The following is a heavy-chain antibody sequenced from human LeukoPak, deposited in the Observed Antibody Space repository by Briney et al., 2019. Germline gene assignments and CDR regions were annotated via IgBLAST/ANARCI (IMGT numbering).Heavy chain of an antibody. V-gene: IGHV3-66*04. Sequence: PGGSLRLSCAASGFTVSSNYMSWVRQAPGKGLEWVSVIYSGGSTYYADSVKGRFTISRDNSKNTLYLQMNSLGAEDTAVYYCARHYYDSSGHNWFDPWGQGTLVTVSS. CDR2: IYSGGST. D-gene: IGHD3-22*01. CDR3: ARHYYDSSGHNWFDP. J-gene: IGHJ5*02. CDR1: GFTVSSNY.